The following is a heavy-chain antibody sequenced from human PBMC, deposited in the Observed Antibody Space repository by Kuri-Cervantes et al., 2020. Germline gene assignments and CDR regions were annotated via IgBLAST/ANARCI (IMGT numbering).Heavy chain of an antibody. CDR3: ARGGEDVVVVPAAPLKDYYYYYYMDV. CDR1: GFTFSDYY. Sequence: GESLKISCAASGFTFSDYYMSWIRQAPGKGLEWVSYISSSGSTIYYADSVKGRFTISRDNSKNTLYLQMNSLRAEDTAVYYCARGGEDVVVVPAAPLKDYYYYYYMDVWGKGTTVTVSS. D-gene: IGHD2-2*01. CDR2: ISSSGSTI. J-gene: IGHJ6*03. V-gene: IGHV3-11*04.